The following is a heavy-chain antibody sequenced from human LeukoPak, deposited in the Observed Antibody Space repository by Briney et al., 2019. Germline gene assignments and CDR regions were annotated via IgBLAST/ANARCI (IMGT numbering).Heavy chain of an antibody. CDR3: ARGGYYGSGSRFDY. J-gene: IGHJ4*02. V-gene: IGHV4-38-2*02. CDR2: ISHSGAT. CDR1: DYSISSGSY. D-gene: IGHD3-10*01. Sequence: SETLSLTCTVSDYSISSGSYWGWIRQPPGKGLEWIGTISHSGATYYNPSLKSRVTISVDTSKNQFSLKLSSVTAADTAVYYCARGGYYGSGSRFDYWGQGTLVTVSS.